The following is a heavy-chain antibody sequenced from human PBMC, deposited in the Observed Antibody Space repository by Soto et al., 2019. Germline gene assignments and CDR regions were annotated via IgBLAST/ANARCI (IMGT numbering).Heavy chain of an antibody. J-gene: IGHJ2*01. CDR2: IGPYNENT. Sequence: QAQLVQSGAEVKKPGASVKVSCQAGGYTFADYGISWVRQAPGQGLEWVGWIGPYNENTHYAQNLQDRVTMTTDTSTNTAYMELRSLRSDDTALYYCARCDCTVGSCYTCWHFDLWGRGTLLTVSS. D-gene: IGHD2-15*01. CDR1: GYTFADYG. V-gene: IGHV1-18*01. CDR3: ARCDCTVGSCYTCWHFDL.